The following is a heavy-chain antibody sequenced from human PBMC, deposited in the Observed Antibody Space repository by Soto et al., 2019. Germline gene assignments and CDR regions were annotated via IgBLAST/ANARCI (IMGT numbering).Heavy chain of an antibody. CDR3: ARELNVVVTATMDY. CDR1: GFTFRDYY. J-gene: IGHJ4*02. CDR2: ISSSGSTI. V-gene: IGHV3-11*01. D-gene: IGHD2-21*02. Sequence: PGGALRLSCAASGFTFRDYYISWIRQAPGKGLEWVSYISSSGSTIYYADSVKGRFTISRDNAKNSLYLQMNSLRAEDTAVYYCARELNVVVTATMDYWGQGTLVTVS.